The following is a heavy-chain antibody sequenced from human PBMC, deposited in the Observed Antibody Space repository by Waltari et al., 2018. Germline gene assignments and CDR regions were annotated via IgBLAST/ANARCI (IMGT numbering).Heavy chain of an antibody. CDR2: IYYRGST. D-gene: IGHD3-10*01. J-gene: IGHJ4*02. Sequence: PPGKGLEWIGSIYYRGSTYYNPSLKSRVTISVDTSKNQFSLKLSSVTAADTAVYYCARLLWFGELSQFDYWGQGTLVTVSS. V-gene: IGHV4-39*01. CDR3: ARLLWFGELSQFDY.